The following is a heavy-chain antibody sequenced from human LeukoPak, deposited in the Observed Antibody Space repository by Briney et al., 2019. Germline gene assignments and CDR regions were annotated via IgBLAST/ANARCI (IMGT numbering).Heavy chain of an antibody. Sequence: ASVKVSCKASGYTFTSYGISWVRQAPGQGVEWMGWISVYNDNTNYAQKLQGRVTMTTDTSTTTAYMELRSLRSDDTAVYYCARGIVGVPAAISSFDYWGQGTLVTVSS. J-gene: IGHJ4*02. D-gene: IGHD2-2*01. V-gene: IGHV1-18*01. CDR1: GYTFTSYG. CDR2: ISVYNDNT. CDR3: ARGIVGVPAAISSFDY.